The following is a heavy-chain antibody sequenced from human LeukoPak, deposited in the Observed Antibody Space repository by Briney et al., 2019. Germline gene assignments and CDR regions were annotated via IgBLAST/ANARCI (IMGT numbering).Heavy chain of an antibody. CDR3: ARDAPGGIYYMDV. J-gene: IGHJ6*03. Sequence: SETLSLTCAVYGGSFSGYYWSWIRQPPGKGLEWVGEINHSGSTNYNPSLKSRVTISVDTSKNQFSLKLSSVTAADTALYYCARDAPGGIYYMDVWGKGTTVTVSS. V-gene: IGHV4-34*01. D-gene: IGHD1-14*01. CDR1: GGSFSGYY. CDR2: INHSGST.